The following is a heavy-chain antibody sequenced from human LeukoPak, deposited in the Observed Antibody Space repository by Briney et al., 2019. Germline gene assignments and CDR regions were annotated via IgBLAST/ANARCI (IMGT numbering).Heavy chain of an antibody. CDR1: GGTFSSYA. Sequence: SVKVSCKASGGTFSSYAISWVRQAPGQGLEWMGGIIPIFGTANYAQKFQGRVTITADKSTSTAYMELSSLRSEDTAVYYCASSDSSGWYRVGDYWGQGTLVTVSS. J-gene: IGHJ4*02. V-gene: IGHV1-69*06. D-gene: IGHD6-19*01. CDR2: IIPIFGTA. CDR3: ASSDSSGWYRVGDY.